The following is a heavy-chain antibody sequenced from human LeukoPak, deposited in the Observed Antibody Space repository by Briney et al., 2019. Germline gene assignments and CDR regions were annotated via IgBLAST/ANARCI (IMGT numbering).Heavy chain of an antibody. J-gene: IGHJ4*02. CDR1: GFTFSSYG. CDR3: AKASGEMATISGY. Sequence: PGGSLRLSCAASGFTFSSYGMHWVRQAPGKGLEWVAFIRYDGSNKYYADSVKGRFTISRDNSKNTLYLQMNSLRAEDTAVYYCAKASGEMATISGYWGQGTLVTVSS. V-gene: IGHV3-30*02. CDR2: IRYDGSNK. D-gene: IGHD5-24*01.